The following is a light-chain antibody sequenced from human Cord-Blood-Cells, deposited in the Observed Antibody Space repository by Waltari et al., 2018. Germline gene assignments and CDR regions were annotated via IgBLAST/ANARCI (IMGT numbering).Light chain of an antibody. V-gene: IGKV1-5*01. J-gene: IGKJ1*01. CDR2: DAS. CDR3: QQDNSYWT. CDR1: QSISSW. Sequence: DIQMTQSPSTLSASVGDRVTITCRARQSISSWLAWYQQKPGNAPKLLIYDASRFESGVPSRFSGSGSGTEFTLPISSLQSDDFATYYCQQDNSYWTFGQGTKVEIK.